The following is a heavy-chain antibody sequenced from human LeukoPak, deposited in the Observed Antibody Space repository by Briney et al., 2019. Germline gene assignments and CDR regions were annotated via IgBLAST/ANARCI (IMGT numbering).Heavy chain of an antibody. D-gene: IGHD6-19*01. CDR1: GFTFSSYD. CDR3: VKDRAGLIAVAGYYYFDY. J-gene: IGHJ4*02. V-gene: IGHV3-30*02. Sequence: PGGSLRLSCAASGFTFSSYDMHWVRQAPGKGLEWVAFIRYDGSNKYYADSVKGRFTISRDNSKNTLYLQMNSLRAEDTAVYYCVKDRAGLIAVAGYYYFDYWGQGTLVTVSS. CDR2: IRYDGSNK.